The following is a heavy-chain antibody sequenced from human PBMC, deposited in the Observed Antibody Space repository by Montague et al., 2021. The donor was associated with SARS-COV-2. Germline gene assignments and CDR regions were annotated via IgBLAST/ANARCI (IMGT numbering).Heavy chain of an antibody. J-gene: IGHJ4*02. CDR3: ARRVYSYGGGV. CDR1: GGSISGSSYY. CDR2: VDYSGNA. Sequence: SETLSLTCTVTGGSISGSSYYWGWIRQPPGKGLEWIASVDYSGNAYYNPSLKSRLTISVDTSKNQFSLKLNSVTAADTALYYCARRVYSYGGGVWGQGTLVTVSS. V-gene: IGHV4-39*01. D-gene: IGHD5-18*01.